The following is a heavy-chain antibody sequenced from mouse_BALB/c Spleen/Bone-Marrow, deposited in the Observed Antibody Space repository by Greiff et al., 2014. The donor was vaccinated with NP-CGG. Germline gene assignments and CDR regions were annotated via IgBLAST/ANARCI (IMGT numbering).Heavy chain of an antibody. Sequence: VNLVESGPGLVAPSQSLSITCTVSGFSLTNYGVRWVRQPPGKGLEWLGVIWADGSTNYNSALMSRLSISKDNSKSQVFFKMNSLQTDDTAMYYCARITTATGAMDYWGQGTSVTVSS. V-gene: IGHV2-9*02. CDR1: GFSLTNYG. J-gene: IGHJ4*01. CDR2: IWADGST. D-gene: IGHD1-2*01. CDR3: ARITTATGAMDY.